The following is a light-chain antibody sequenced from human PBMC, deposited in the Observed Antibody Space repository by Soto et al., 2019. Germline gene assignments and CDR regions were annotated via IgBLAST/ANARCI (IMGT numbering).Light chain of an antibody. J-gene: IGKJ1*01. CDR3: QQNKDWPGT. Sequence: PATLSVSPGERATLSCRASQSVGSDLAWYQQKPGQAPRLLIYDASTRATGVPVRFSGSGSGTEFTLTISSLQSEDFGVYYCQQNKDWPGTFGQGTKVDI. V-gene: IGKV3-15*01. CDR1: QSVGSD. CDR2: DAS.